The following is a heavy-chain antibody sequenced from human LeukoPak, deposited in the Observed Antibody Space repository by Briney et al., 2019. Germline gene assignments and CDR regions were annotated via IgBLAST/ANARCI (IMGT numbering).Heavy chain of an antibody. V-gene: IGHV3-15*01. CDR1: GFTFSDAW. D-gene: IGHD1-7*01. J-gene: IGHJ4*01. CDR2: VKSKTDGGTT. Sequence: PGGSLRLSCVASGFTFSDAWMSWVRQAPGKGLEWVGRVKSKTDGGTTDYPAPIKDRFTVSGDDSKNTLYLQMNSLKTEDTAVYYCTTEYNWNYVHWGQGTLVTVSS. CDR3: TTEYNWNYVH.